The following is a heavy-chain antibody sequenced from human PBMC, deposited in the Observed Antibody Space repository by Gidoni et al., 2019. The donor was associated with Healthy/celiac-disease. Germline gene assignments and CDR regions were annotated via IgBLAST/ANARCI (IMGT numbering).Heavy chain of an antibody. D-gene: IGHD2-2*01. CDR1: GGSISSYY. CDR2: IYYSGST. J-gene: IGHJ6*02. Sequence: QVQLQESGPGLVKPSETLSLTCTVSGGSISSYYWSWIRQPPGKGLEWIGYIYYSGSTNYNPSLKSRVTISVDTSKNQFSLKLSSVTAADTAVYYCARAPSSTSYLHYYGMDVWGQGTTVTVSS. V-gene: IGHV4-59*01. CDR3: ARAPSSTSYLHYYGMDV.